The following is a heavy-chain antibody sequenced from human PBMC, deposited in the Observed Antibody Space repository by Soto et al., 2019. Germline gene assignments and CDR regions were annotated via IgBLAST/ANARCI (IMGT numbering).Heavy chain of an antibody. J-gene: IGHJ5*02. V-gene: IGHV1-18*01. Sequence: ASVKVSCKASGYTFTSYSLTWVRQAPGQGLEWMGWISAYNGNTNYAQKLQGRVTMTTDTSTSTAYMELRSLRSDDTAVYYCARDLAEAGRQNGFDPGGRGPLFTVSS. D-gene: IGHD6-13*01. CDR2: ISAYNGNT. CDR3: ARDLAEAGRQNGFDP. CDR1: GYTFTSYS.